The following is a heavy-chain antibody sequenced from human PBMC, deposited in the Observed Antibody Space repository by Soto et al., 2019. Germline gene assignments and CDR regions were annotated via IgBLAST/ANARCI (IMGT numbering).Heavy chain of an antibody. Sequence: GASVKVSCKASGGTFSSYTISWVRQAPGQGLEWMGRIIPILGIANYAQKFQGRVTITADKSTSTAYMELSSLRSEDTAVYYCARPLYYYDSSGYPDAFDIWGQGTMVTVSS. J-gene: IGHJ3*02. CDR1: GGTFSSYT. CDR2: IIPILGIA. V-gene: IGHV1-69*02. CDR3: ARPLYYYDSSGYPDAFDI. D-gene: IGHD3-22*01.